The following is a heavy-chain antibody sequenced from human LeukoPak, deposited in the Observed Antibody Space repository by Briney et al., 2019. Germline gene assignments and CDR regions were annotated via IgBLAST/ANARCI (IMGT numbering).Heavy chain of an antibody. CDR2: IIPIFGTA. J-gene: IGHJ4*02. D-gene: IGHD2-2*01. V-gene: IGHV1-69*13. Sequence: SVKVSCKASGGTFSSYAISWVRQAPGQGLEWMGGIIPIFGTANYAQKFQGRVTITADESTSTAYMELSSLRSEDTAVYYCARSPFRYCSSTSCPIDYWGQGTLVTVSS. CDR3: ARSPFRYCSSTSCPIDY. CDR1: GGTFSSYA.